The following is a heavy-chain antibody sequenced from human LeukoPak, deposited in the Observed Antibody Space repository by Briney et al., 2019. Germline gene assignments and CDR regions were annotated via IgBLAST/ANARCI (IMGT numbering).Heavy chain of an antibody. V-gene: IGHV4-38-2*01. CDR3: ARAVSGTPDY. CDR1: GYSISSGYF. J-gene: IGHJ4*02. CDR2: IFHSGST. Sequence: SETLSLTCAVSGYSISSGYFWGWVRQPPGKRLEWIGSIFHSGSTYYNPTLKSRVTISVDTSKNQFSLKLSSVTAADTAVYYCARAVSGTPDYWGQGTLVTVSS. D-gene: IGHD6-19*01.